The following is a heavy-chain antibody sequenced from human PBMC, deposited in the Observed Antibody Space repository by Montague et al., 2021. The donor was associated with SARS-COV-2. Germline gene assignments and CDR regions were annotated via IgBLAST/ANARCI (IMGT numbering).Heavy chain of an antibody. V-gene: IGHV4-34*01. CDR2: INDSGST. D-gene: IGHD2-8*02. Sequence: SETLSLTCAVYGGSFSGYYWSWIRQPPGKGLEWIGDINDSGSTYYNPSLKSRVTISVDTSKNQFSLKLSPVTAADTAVYYCARQSQAEIALVVYTMGGWFDPWGQGTLVTVSS. CDR1: GGSFSGYY. CDR3: ARQSQAEIALVVYTMGGWFDP. J-gene: IGHJ5*02.